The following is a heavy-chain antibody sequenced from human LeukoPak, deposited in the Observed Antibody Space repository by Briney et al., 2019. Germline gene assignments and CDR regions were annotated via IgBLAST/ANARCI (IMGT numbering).Heavy chain of an antibody. D-gene: IGHD1-1*01. V-gene: IGHV4-39*07. Sequence: SETLSLTCTVSGGSISSSSYYWGWIRQPPGKELEWIGSIYSGGSSYYNPSLKSRVTISVDTSNNQFSLKVNSVTAADTAVYYCARDAGHQLSRRNYYAMDVWGQGTTVTVSS. CDR2: IYSGGSS. J-gene: IGHJ6*02. CDR3: ARDAGHQLSRRNYYAMDV. CDR1: GGSISSSSYY.